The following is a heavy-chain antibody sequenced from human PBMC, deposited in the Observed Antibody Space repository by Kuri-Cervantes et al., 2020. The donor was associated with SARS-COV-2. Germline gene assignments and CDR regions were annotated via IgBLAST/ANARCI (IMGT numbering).Heavy chain of an antibody. V-gene: IGHV4-4*07. CDR1: GYSISSGYY. CDR3: AREAGNWNYWYSDY. J-gene: IGHJ4*02. Sequence: SETLSLTCAVSGYSISSGYYWSWIRQPAGKGLEWIGRIYTSGSTNYNPSLKSRVTMSVDTSKNQFSLKLSSVTAADTAVYYCAREAGNWNYWYSDYWGQGTLVTVSS. CDR2: IYTSGST. D-gene: IGHD1-7*01.